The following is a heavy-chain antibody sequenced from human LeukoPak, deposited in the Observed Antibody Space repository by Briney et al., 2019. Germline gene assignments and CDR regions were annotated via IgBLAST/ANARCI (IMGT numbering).Heavy chain of an antibody. V-gene: IGHV3-48*02. CDR2: IRTTADGANYA. CDR1: GFTFTDYP. CDR3: AADQRYAFDY. Sequence: GSLRLSCATSGFTFTDYPMNWVRQAPGKGLEWVSNIRTTADGANYAYYADSVKGRVTISRDDAKNTLYLHMNSLRDDDTAVYYCAADQRYAFDYWGQGILVTVSS. D-gene: IGHD3-9*01. J-gene: IGHJ4*02.